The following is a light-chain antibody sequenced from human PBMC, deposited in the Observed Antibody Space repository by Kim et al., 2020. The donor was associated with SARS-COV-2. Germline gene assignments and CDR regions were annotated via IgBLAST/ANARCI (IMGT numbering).Light chain of an antibody. CDR2: ADP. CDR1: SSTIGASYA. V-gene: IGLV1-40*01. J-gene: IGLJ3*02. CDR3: QSYDTRVDSRV. Sequence: WVTTSCTGSSSTIGASYAVLWYQKLPQTGRNLLTFADPNRPSGVPDRFSASKSGIAVFLAISGLQAEDEGTYYCQSYDTRVDSRVFGRGTQLTVL.